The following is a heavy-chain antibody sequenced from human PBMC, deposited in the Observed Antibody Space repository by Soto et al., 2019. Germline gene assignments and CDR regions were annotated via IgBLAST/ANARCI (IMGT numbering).Heavy chain of an antibody. CDR2: LSSDDKT. CDR1: GFIVSGIF. CDR3: ARDIFGGSYDFWH. J-gene: IGHJ4*02. Sequence: EVRLVESGGGLVQPGGSLRLSCAASGFIVSGIFMTWVRQVPGKGPEWVSTLSSDDKTYYADSVRGRFTISRDSSKNQLFLQMNTLRAEDTAVYHCARDIFGGSYDFWHGGQGTLVTVSS. D-gene: IGHD3-3*01. V-gene: IGHV3-66*01.